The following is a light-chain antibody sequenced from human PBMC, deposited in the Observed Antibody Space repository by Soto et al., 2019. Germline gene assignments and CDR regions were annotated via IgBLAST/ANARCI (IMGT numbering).Light chain of an antibody. Sequence: DIQMTQSPSTLSVSVGDRVTITCRASQTISSWLAWYQQKPGKAPKLLIYKASTLQIGFPSRFSGRGSGTEFTLTISILQPAAFAPNYCQQYNSYSYPFGQGTKVELK. CDR2: KAS. CDR3: QQYNSYSYP. J-gene: IGKJ1*01. V-gene: IGKV1-5*03. CDR1: QTISSW.